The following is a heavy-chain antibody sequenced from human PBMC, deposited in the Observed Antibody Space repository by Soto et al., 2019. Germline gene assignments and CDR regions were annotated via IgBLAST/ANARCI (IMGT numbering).Heavy chain of an antibody. CDR2: ISSSSSYI. CDR1: GFTFSSYS. V-gene: IGHV3-21*01. CDR3: ARVPKGLRRFDY. Sequence: EVQLVESGGGLVKPGGSLRLSCAASGFTFSSYSMNWVRQAPGKGLEWVSSISSSSSYIYYADSVKGRFTISRDNAKNSLYLQMNSLRAEDTAVYYCARVPKGLRRFDYWGQGTLVTVSS. D-gene: IGHD2-21*02. J-gene: IGHJ4*02.